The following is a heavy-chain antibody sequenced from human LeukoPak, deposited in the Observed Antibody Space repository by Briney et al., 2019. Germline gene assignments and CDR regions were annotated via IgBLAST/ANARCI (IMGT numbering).Heavy chain of an antibody. Sequence: GGSLRLSCAASGFTFSDHYMSWIRQAPGKGLECVSYISSSSSYTNYADSVKGRFTISRDNAKNSLYLQMNSLRAEDTAVYYCARDQRDYYDSSGNGYFQHWGQGTLVTVSS. J-gene: IGHJ1*01. V-gene: IGHV3-11*06. D-gene: IGHD3-22*01. CDR3: ARDQRDYYDSSGNGYFQH. CDR1: GFTFSDHY. CDR2: ISSSSSYT.